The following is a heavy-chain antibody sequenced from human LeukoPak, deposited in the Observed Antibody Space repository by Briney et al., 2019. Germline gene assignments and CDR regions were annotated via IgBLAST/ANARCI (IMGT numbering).Heavy chain of an antibody. V-gene: IGHV3-66*01. J-gene: IGHJ4*02. CDR1: GFINDDYT. CDR2: IYSGGST. CDR3: ARARLGFTRGIGTNYFDY. Sequence: PGGSLRLSCSVSGFINDDYTLNWVRRPPGKGLEWVSVIYSGGSTYYADSVKGRFTISRDNSKNTLYLQMNSLRAEDTAVYFCARARLGFTRGIGTNYFDYWGQGTLVTVSS. D-gene: IGHD2-15*01.